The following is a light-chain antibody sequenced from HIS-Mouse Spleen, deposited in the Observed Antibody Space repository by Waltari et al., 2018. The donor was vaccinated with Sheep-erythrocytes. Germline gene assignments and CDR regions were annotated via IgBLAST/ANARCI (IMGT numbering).Light chain of an antibody. V-gene: IGLV2-11*01. Sequence: QSALTQPRSVSGSHGQSVTISCTGTSSDVGGYNYVSRYQQHPGNAPKLMIYDVSKRPSGVPDRFSGSKSGNTASLTISGLQAEDEADYYCCSYAGSYTFVFGTGTKVTVL. CDR2: DVS. J-gene: IGLJ1*01. CDR3: CSYAGSYTFV. CDR1: SSDVGGYNY.